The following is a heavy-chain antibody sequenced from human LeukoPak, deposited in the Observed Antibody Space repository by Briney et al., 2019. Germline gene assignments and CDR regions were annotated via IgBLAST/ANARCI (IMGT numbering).Heavy chain of an antibody. CDR2: IYYSGST. Sequence: SQTLSLTCTVSGGSISSGGYYWSWIRQHPGTGLGWIGYIYYSGSTYYNPSLKSRVTISVDTSKNQFSLKLSSVTAADTAVYYCARGDVGYYDSSGYYFDYWGQGTLVTVSS. J-gene: IGHJ4*02. CDR1: GGSISSGGYY. D-gene: IGHD3-22*01. CDR3: ARGDVGYYDSSGYYFDY. V-gene: IGHV4-31*03.